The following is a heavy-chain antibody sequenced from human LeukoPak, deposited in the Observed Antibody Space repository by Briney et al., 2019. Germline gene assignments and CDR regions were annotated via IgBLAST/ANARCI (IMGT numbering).Heavy chain of an antibody. V-gene: IGHV3-30*18. J-gene: IGHJ4*02. CDR2: ISYDGSNK. CDR1: AFTFSSSG. Sequence: GGSLRLSCAASAFTFSSSGMHWVRQAPGKGLEWVAVISYDGSNKYYADSVKGRFAISRDNSKNTLYLQMNSLRAEDTAVYYCAKDRSSGYDYWGQGTLVTVSS. CDR3: AKDRSSGYDY. D-gene: IGHD3-22*01.